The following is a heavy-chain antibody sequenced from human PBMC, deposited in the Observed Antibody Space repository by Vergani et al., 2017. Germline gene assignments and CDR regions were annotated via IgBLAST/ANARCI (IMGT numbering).Heavy chain of an antibody. CDR1: GGSISSGSYY. CDR3: ARSVGPTPDNWFDP. D-gene: IGHD1-26*01. Sequence: QLQLQESGPGLVKPSETLSLTCTVSGGSISSGSYYWGWIRQPPGKGLEWIGSIYYSGSTYYNPSLKSRVTISVDTSKNQFSLKVSSVTAADTDVYYCARSVGPTPDNWFDPWGRGTLVTVSS. CDR2: IYYSGST. V-gene: IGHV4-39*01. J-gene: IGHJ5*02.